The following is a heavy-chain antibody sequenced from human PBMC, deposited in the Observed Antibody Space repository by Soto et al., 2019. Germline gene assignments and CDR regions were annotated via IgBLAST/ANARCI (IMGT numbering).Heavy chain of an antibody. CDR3: ARGEAAYGDYVSDAFDI. Sequence: GGSLRLSCAASGFTFSSYSMNWVRQAPGKGLEWVSSISSSSSYIYYADSVKGRFTISRDNAKNSLYLQMNSLRAEDTAVYYCARGEAAYGDYVSDAFDIWGQGTMVTVSS. V-gene: IGHV3-21*01. CDR2: ISSSSSYI. D-gene: IGHD4-17*01. CDR1: GFTFSSYS. J-gene: IGHJ3*02.